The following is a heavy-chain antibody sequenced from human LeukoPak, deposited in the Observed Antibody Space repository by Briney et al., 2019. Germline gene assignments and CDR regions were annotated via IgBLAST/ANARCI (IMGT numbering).Heavy chain of an antibody. Sequence: GASVKVSCKASGYTFTGYYMHWVRQAPEQGLEWMGRINPNSGGTNYAQKFQGRVTMTRDTSISTAYMELSRLRSDDTAVYYCARSRYYYDSSGYYFYLDYWGQGTLVTVSS. J-gene: IGHJ4*02. CDR2: INPNSGGT. CDR1: GYTFTGYY. CDR3: ARSRYYYDSSGYYFYLDY. D-gene: IGHD3-22*01. V-gene: IGHV1-2*06.